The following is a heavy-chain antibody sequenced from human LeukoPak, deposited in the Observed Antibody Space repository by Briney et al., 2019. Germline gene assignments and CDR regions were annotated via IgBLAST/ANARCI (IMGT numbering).Heavy chain of an antibody. CDR3: ATSDYYDSSGYYFPFDY. D-gene: IGHD3-22*01. CDR2: ISSSSIYI. CDR1: GFTFSSYS. J-gene: IGHJ4*02. V-gene: IGHV3-21*01. Sequence: GGSLRLSCAASGFTFSSYSMNWVRQAPGKGLEWVSSISSSSIYIYYADSVKGRFTISRDNAKNSLYLQMNSLRAEDTAVYYCATSDYYDSSGYYFPFDYWGQGTLVTVSS.